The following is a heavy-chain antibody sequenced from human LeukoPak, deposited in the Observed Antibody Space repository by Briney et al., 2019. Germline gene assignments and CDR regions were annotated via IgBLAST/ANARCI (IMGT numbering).Heavy chain of an antibody. CDR3: ARVKGGYGAFDH. J-gene: IGHJ5*02. CDR2: ISSSGSTI. V-gene: IGHV3-48*03. Sequence: GGSLRLSCAASGFTFSSYEMNWVRQAPGKGLEWVSYISSSGSTIYYADPVKGRFTISRDNAKNSLYLQMNSLRAEDTAVYYCARVKGGYGAFDHWGQGTLVTVSS. CDR1: GFTFSSYE. D-gene: IGHD5-18*01.